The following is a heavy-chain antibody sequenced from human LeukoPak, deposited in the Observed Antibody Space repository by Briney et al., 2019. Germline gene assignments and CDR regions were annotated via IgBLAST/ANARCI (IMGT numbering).Heavy chain of an antibody. V-gene: IGHV3-30*02. Sequence: GGSLRLSCAASGFTFSSYGMHWVRQAPGKGLEWVAFIRYDGSNKYYAGSVKGRFTISRDNSKNTLYLQMNSLRAEDTAVYYCAILLSGYQLYAFDIWGQGTMVTVSS. CDR3: AILLSGYQLYAFDI. CDR1: GFTFSSYG. CDR2: IRYDGSNK. D-gene: IGHD5-12*01. J-gene: IGHJ3*02.